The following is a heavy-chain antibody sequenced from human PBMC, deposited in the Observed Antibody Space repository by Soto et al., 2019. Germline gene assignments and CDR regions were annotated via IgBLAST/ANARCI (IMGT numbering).Heavy chain of an antibody. D-gene: IGHD3-10*01. Sequence: QVQLVEYGGGVVQPGRSLRLSCAASEFTFSTYGMHWVLQAPGKGLEWVAVILNDGSNRYHADSVKDRFTISRDNSKNTLYLQMNSLRAEDTAVYYCARDDEYSGNGMDVWGQGTTVTVS. V-gene: IGHV3-33*01. CDR2: ILNDGSNR. CDR3: ARDDEYSGNGMDV. CDR1: EFTFSTYG. J-gene: IGHJ6*02.